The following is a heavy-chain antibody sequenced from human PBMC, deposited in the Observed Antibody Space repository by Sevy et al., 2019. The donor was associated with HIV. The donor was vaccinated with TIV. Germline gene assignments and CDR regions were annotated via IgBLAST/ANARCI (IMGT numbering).Heavy chain of an antibody. CDR1: GLTFRSYA. Sequence: GGSLRLSCEASGLTFRSYAMSWVRQAPGKGLERVSGIRGGGTSAYYADSVSGRFTISRDDSKNTLYLQMNSLRVEDTAVYYCASGGLSRTFDIWGQGTMVTVSS. J-gene: IGHJ3*02. CDR2: IRGGGTSA. CDR3: ASGGLSRTFDI. V-gene: IGHV3-23*01. D-gene: IGHD3-16*01.